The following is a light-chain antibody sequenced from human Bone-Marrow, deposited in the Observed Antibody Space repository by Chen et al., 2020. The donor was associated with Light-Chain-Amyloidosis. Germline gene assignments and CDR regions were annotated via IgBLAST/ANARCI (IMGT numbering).Light chain of an antibody. CDR3: SSYTITNTRV. J-gene: IGLJ1*01. V-gene: IGLV2-14*01. Sequence: QSALTQPASVSGSPGPSITLSCTRTSSDVGGDNHVSWYQQHPDIAPKLMIYEVTNRPSWVTDRFSGWKSDNTASLTIPGLQTEDEAEYFCSSYTITNTRVFGSGTRVTVL. CDR2: EVT. CDR1: SSDVGGDNH.